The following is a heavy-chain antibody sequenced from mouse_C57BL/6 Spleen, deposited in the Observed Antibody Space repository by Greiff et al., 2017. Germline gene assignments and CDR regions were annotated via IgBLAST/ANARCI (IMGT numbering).Heavy chain of an antibody. D-gene: IGHD4-1*01. Sequence: EVHLVESGGGLVKPGGSLKLSCAASGFTFSSYTMSWVRQTPEKRLEWVATISGGGGNTYYPDSVKGRFTISRDNAKNTLYLQMSSLRSEDTALYYCARGETGTRFAYWGQGTLVTVSA. CDR2: ISGGGGNT. CDR3: ARGETGTRFAY. V-gene: IGHV5-9*01. J-gene: IGHJ3*01. CDR1: GFTFSSYT.